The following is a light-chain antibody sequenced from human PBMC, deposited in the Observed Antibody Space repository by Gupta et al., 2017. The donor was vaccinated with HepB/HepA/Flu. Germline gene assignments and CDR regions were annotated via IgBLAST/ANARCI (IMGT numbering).Light chain of an antibody. CDR1: SSNIGSNT. J-gene: IGLJ2*01. V-gene: IGLV1-44*01. CDR2: SNN. Sequence: QSVLTQPPSASGTPGQRVTISCSGSSSNIGSNTVNWYQQFPGTAPRLLIHSNNQRPSGVPDRFSGSESGTSASLAISGLQSEDETNYYCAAWDDSLNGVVFGGGTKLTVL. CDR3: AAWDDSLNGVV.